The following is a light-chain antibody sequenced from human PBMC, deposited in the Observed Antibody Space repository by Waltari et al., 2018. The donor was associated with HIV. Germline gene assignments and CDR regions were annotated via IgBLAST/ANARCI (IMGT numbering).Light chain of an antibody. CDR2: KVS. Sequence: DIVMTQTPLSSPVTLGQPASISCRSSQSLVHSDGNTYLSWLQQRPGQSPRRQIYKVSNRDSGVPDRFSGSGSGTDFTLKISRVEAEDVGVYYCMQGTHWPPYTFGQGTKLEIK. CDR3: MQGTHWPPYT. CDR1: QSLVHSDGNTY. J-gene: IGKJ2*01. V-gene: IGKV2-30*02.